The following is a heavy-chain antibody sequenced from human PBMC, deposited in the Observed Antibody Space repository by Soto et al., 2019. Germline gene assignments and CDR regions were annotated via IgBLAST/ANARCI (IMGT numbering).Heavy chain of an antibody. J-gene: IGHJ5*02. CDR2: ISGSGGST. CDR1: GFTFSSYA. Sequence: PGGSLRLSCAASGFTFSSYAMSWVRQAPGKGLEWVSAISGSGGSTYYADSVKGRFTISRDNSKNTLYLQMNSLRAEDTAVYYCATYDILTGYRPNWFDPWGQGTLVTVSS. D-gene: IGHD3-9*01. CDR3: ATYDILTGYRPNWFDP. V-gene: IGHV3-23*01.